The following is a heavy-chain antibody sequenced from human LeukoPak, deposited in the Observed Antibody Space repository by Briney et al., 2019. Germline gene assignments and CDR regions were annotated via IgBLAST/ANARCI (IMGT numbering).Heavy chain of an antibody. J-gene: IGHJ4*02. CDR1: GGSFSGYY. CDR2: INHSGST. V-gene: IGHV4-34*01. CDR3: ARRRGIYTVTYDY. Sequence: PSETLSLTCAVYGGSFSGYYWSWIRQPPGKGLEWIGEINHSGSTNYNPSLKSRVTISVDTSKNQFSLKLSSVTAADTAVYYCARRRGIYTVTYDYWGQGTLVTVSS. D-gene: IGHD4-17*01.